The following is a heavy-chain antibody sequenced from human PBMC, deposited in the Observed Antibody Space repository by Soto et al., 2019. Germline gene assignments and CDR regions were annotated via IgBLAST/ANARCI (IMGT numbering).Heavy chain of an antibody. CDR3: AHRRTYSTSWDGGCFDP. V-gene: IGHV2-5*02. J-gene: IGHJ5*02. CDR1: GFSLSTSGVG. CDR2: IYWDDDK. Sequence: QLTLKESGPTLVKPTQTLTLTCTFSGFSLSTSGVGVGWIRQPPGKALELIALIYWDDDKRYTPPLKSRLTITKDTSKNQVVLTLNNMDPMDTATYYRAHRRTYSTSWDGGCFDPWGQGTLVTVSA. D-gene: IGHD6-13*01.